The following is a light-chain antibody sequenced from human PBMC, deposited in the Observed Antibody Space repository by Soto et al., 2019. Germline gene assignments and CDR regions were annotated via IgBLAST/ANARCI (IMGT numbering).Light chain of an antibody. J-gene: IGKJ1*01. CDR3: QQYGSTPWT. V-gene: IGKV3D-20*01. CDR2: DAT. Sequence: VVLTQFPGTLSLSPGETATLSCGASQRVSNNFLGWYQQKAGLPPRLLIYDATSRANGIPERFSGSESGTHFTLTISRLEPEDFAVYYSQQYGSTPWTFGRGTKVEMK. CDR1: QRVSNNF.